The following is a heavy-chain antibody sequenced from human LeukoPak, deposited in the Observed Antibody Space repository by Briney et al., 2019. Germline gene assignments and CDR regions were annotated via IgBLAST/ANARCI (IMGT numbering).Heavy chain of an antibody. CDR3: ARDGWRRDGYNSGDWFDP. J-gene: IGHJ5*02. D-gene: IGHD5-24*01. CDR2: IIPIFGTA. CDR1: GGTFSSYA. V-gene: IGHV1-69*01. Sequence: SVKVSCKASGGTFSSYAISWVRQAPGQGLEWMGGIIPIFGTANYAQKFQGRVTITADESTSTAYMELSSLRSEDTAVYYCARDGWRRDGYNSGDWFDPWGQGTLVTVSS.